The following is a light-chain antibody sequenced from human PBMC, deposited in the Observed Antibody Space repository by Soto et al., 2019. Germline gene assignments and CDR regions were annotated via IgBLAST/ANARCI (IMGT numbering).Light chain of an antibody. CDR3: QQYGSSIT. Sequence: EIVLTQSPATLSLSPGERATLSCRASQSVSSSYLAWYQQKPGQAPRLLIYGASSRATAIPARFSGSGSGTDFTLTISRLEPEDFAVYYCQQYGSSITFGQGTRLEIK. V-gene: IGKV3-20*01. CDR1: QSVSSSY. J-gene: IGKJ5*01. CDR2: GAS.